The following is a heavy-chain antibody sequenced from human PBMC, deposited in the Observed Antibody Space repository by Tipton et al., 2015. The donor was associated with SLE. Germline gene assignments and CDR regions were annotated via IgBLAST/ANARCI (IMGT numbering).Heavy chain of an antibody. Sequence: LRLSCAVSGYSISSGYYWGWIRQPPGKGLKWIGSIYHSGSTYYNPSLKSRVTISVDTSKNQFSLKLSSVTAADTAVYYCARQQRFNWYFDYWGQGALVTVSS. D-gene: IGHD1-20*01. CDR1: GYSISSGYY. CDR3: ARQQRFNWYFDY. J-gene: IGHJ4*02. CDR2: IYHSGST. V-gene: IGHV4-38-2*01.